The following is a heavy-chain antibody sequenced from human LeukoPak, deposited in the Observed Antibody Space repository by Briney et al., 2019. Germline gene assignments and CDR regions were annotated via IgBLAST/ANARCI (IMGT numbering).Heavy chain of an antibody. Sequence: SETLSLTCTVSGGSISSSSYYWGWIRQPPGKGLEWIGSIYYSGSTYYNPSLKSRVTISVDTSKNQFSLKLSSVTAADTAVYYCAREYYCGGDCYSLYYYYYGMDVWGQGTTVTVSS. J-gene: IGHJ6*02. CDR3: AREYYCGGDCYSLYYYYYGMDV. CDR2: IYYSGST. V-gene: IGHV4-39*07. D-gene: IGHD2-21*02. CDR1: GGSISSSSYY.